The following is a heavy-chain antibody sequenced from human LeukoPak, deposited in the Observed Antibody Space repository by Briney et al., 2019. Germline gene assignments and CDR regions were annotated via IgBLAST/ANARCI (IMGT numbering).Heavy chain of an antibody. CDR1: GGTFSSYA. V-gene: IGHV1-69*13. D-gene: IGHD2-2*01. J-gene: IGHJ6*02. CDR3: ASGTARYCSSTSCSHTAMVPYDYYYYGMDV. Sequence: SVTVSCTASGGTFSSYAISWVRQATGQGLEWMGGIIPIFGTANYAQKFQGRVTITADESTSTAYMELSSLRSEDTAVYYCASGTARYCSSTSCSHTAMVPYDYYYYGMDVWGQGTTVTVSS. CDR2: IIPIFGTA.